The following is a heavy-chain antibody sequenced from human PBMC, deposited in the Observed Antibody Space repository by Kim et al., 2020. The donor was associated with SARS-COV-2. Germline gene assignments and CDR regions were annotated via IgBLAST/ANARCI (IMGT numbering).Heavy chain of an antibody. CDR2: ITWNGRDF. CDR3: TKEMDASGIAADVYFQH. Sequence: GGSLRLSCAASGFAFDDYAMHWVRQSPGKGLEWVSGITWNGRDFAYADSVRGRFIISRDNAKNSLSLEMNSLQPEDTAFYYCTKEMDASGIAADVYFQHWGQGTLVTVS. D-gene: IGHD3-10*01. V-gene: IGHV3-9*01. J-gene: IGHJ1*01. CDR1: GFAFDDYA.